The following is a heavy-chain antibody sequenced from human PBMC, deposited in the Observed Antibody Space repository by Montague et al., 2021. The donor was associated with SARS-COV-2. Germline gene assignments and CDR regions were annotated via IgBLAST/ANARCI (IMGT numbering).Heavy chain of an antibody. CDR2: IYYSGST. Sequence: SETLSLTCTVYGGSISNYYWSWIRQPPGRGLEWIGYIYYSGSTDYSPSLKSRVTISLDTSKNQFSLKVTSVTAADTAVYYCARGGGYYNYGLDVWGPGTTVTVSS. V-gene: IGHV4-59*01. D-gene: IGHD3-22*01. CDR1: GGSISNYY. CDR3: ARGGGYYNYGLDV. J-gene: IGHJ6*02.